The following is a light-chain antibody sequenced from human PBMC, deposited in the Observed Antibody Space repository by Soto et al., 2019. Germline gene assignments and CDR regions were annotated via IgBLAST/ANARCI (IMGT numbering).Light chain of an antibody. Sequence: IVMTQTPLSLSVTPGQPASISCKSSQSLLHSDGKTYLYWYLQRPGQPPQLLMSEVSDRFSGVPDRFSGTGSGTDFTLTISRVVAEDVGLYSCMQTKQLPLTFGPGTKVEVK. J-gene: IGKJ1*01. CDR1: QSLLHSDGKTY. CDR3: MQTKQLPLT. CDR2: EVS. V-gene: IGKV2D-29*01.